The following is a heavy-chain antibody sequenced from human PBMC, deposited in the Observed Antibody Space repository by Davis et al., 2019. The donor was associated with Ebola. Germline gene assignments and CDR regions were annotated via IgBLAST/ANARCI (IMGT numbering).Heavy chain of an antibody. CDR1: GFTFSSYA. Sequence: GESLKISCAASGFTFSSYAMHWVRQAPGKGLEWVAVISYDGSNKYYADSVKGRFTISRDNSKNTLYLQMNSLRAEDTAVYYCTRVTALAPGVMSGYAMDVWGQGTTVIVSS. J-gene: IGHJ6*02. CDR3: TRVTALAPGVMSGYAMDV. D-gene: IGHD2-2*01. V-gene: IGHV3-30-3*01. CDR2: ISYDGSNK.